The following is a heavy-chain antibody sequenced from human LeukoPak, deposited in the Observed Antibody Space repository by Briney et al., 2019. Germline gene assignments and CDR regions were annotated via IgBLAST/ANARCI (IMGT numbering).Heavy chain of an antibody. Sequence: SEALSLTFTVPGGSISSYYCNLVRQPPGKGLEWVGYIYYSGSTNYNPSLKSRVTLSVDTSKNQFSLRLSSVTAADTAVYCCARGLSGYSYGYYFDYWGQGTLFTVSS. CDR3: ARGLSGYSYGYYFDY. CDR1: GGSISSYY. J-gene: IGHJ4*02. CDR2: IYYSGST. D-gene: IGHD5-18*01. V-gene: IGHV4-59*01.